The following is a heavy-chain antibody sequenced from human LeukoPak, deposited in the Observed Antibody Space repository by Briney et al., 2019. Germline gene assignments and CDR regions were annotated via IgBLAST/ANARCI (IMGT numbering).Heavy chain of an antibody. CDR2: INPNSGGT. Sequence: GASVKVSCKASGYTLTCYYMHWVRQAPGQGLEWMGWINPNSGGTNYAQKFQGRVTMTRDTSISAAYMELSRLRSDDTAMYYCARGGSDIVVVPAAISYYYGMDVWGQGTTVTVSS. CDR3: ARGGSDIVVVPAAISYYYGMDV. CDR1: GYTLTCYY. V-gene: IGHV1-2*02. D-gene: IGHD2-2*02. J-gene: IGHJ6*02.